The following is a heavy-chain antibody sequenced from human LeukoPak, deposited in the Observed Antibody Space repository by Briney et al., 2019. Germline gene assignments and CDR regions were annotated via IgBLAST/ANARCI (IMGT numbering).Heavy chain of an antibody. J-gene: IGHJ4*02. CDR2: ISGSGGST. D-gene: IGHD6-19*01. CDR3: AKIQWLGPFDY. V-gene: IGHV3-23*01. CDR1: GFTFSSYG. Sequence: PGGTLRLSCAASGFTFSSYGMSWVRQAPGKGLEWVSAISGSGGSTYYADSVKGRFTISRDNSKNTLYLQMNSLRADDTDVYYCAKIQWLGPFDYWGQGTLVTVSS.